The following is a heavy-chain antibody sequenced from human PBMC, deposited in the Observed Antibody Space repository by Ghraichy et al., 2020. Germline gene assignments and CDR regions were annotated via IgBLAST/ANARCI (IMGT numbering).Heavy chain of an antibody. CDR1: GGSISSYY. CDR3: ARAWYSSGWYDV. Sequence: SQTLSLTCTVSGGSISSYYWSWIRQPPGKGLEWIGYIYYSGSTNYNPSLKSRVTISVDTSKNQFSLKLSSVTAADTAVYYCARAWYSSGWYDVWGQGTLVTVSS. D-gene: IGHD6-19*01. CDR2: IYYSGST. V-gene: IGHV4-59*01. J-gene: IGHJ5*02.